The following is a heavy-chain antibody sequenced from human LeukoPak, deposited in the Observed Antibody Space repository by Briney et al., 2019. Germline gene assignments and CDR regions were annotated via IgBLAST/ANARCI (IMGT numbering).Heavy chain of an antibody. CDR2: ISYDGSNK. D-gene: IGHD2/OR15-2a*01. Sequence: GGSLRLSCIGSGFTFSKTWMMWVRQAPGKGLEWVAVISYDGSNKYYADSVKGRFTISRDNSKNTPYLQMNSLRAEDTAVYYCAKDVSALSHYYGMDVWGQGTTVTVSS. CDR3: AKDVSALSHYYGMDV. V-gene: IGHV3-30*18. J-gene: IGHJ6*02. CDR1: GFTFSKTW.